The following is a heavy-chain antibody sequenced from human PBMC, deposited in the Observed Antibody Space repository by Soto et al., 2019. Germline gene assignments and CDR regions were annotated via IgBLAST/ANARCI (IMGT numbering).Heavy chain of an antibody. Sequence: PGGSLRLSCAASGFTFSSYAMSWVRQAPGKGLEWVSAISGSGGSTYYADSVKGRFTISRDNSKNTLYLQMNSLRAEDTAVYYCAKDADERISSYYDFWSGYVRDPGYFDYWGRGNLVTVSS. D-gene: IGHD3-3*01. V-gene: IGHV3-23*01. J-gene: IGHJ4*01. CDR3: AKDADERISSYYDFWSGYVRDPGYFDY. CDR2: ISGSGGST. CDR1: GFTFSSYA.